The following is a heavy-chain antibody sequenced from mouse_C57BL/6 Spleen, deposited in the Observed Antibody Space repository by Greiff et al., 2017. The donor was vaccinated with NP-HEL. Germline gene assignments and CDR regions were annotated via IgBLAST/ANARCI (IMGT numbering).Heavy chain of an antibody. CDR3: ARAGANWDVNYFDY. V-gene: IGHV3-6*01. D-gene: IGHD4-1*01. CDR2: ISYDGSN. J-gene: IGHJ2*01. Sequence: EVQLQESGPGLVKPSQSLSLTCSVTGYSITSGYYWNWIRQFPGNKLEWMGYISYDGSNNYNPSLKNRISITRDTSKNQFFLKLNSVTTEDTATYYCARAGANWDVNYFDYWGQGTTLTVSS. CDR1: GYSITSGYY.